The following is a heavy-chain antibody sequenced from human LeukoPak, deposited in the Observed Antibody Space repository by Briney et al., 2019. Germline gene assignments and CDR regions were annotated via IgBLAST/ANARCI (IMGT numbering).Heavy chain of an antibody. CDR3: ARHIPLVGIVGATVDAFDI. D-gene: IGHD1-26*01. CDR2: IFHSGST. J-gene: IGHJ3*02. V-gene: IGHV4-4*02. Sequence: PSGTLSLTCAVSGASISTGNWYSWVRQPPGKGLEWIGEIFHSGSTNYNPSLKSRVTISVDTSKNQFSLKLSSVTAADTAVYYCARHIPLVGIVGATVDAFDIWGQGTMVTVSS. CDR1: GASISTGNW.